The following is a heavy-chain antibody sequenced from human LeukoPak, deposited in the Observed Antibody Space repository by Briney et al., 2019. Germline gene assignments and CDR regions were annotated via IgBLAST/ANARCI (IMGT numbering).Heavy chain of an antibody. Sequence: GESLKISCKGSGYSFTSYWIGWVRQMPGKGLDWMGIIYPSNSDTRYNPSFQGPVTISADKSISTAYLQWSSLKASDTAMYYCARRGDSSGYYYIDYWGQGTLVTVSS. CDR2: IYPSNSDT. CDR1: GYSFTSYW. J-gene: IGHJ4*02. V-gene: IGHV5-51*01. CDR3: ARRGDSSGYYYIDY. D-gene: IGHD3-22*01.